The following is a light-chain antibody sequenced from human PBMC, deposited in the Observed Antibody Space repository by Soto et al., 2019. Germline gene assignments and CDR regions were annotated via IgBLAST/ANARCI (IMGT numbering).Light chain of an antibody. J-gene: IGLJ1*01. CDR2: DVS. CDR1: SSDVGGYNY. Sequence: QSALTQPASVSGSPGQSITISCTGTSSDVGGYNYVSGYQQHPGKAPKLMIYDVSNRPSGVSNRFSGSKSCNTASLTISGLQAEDEADYYCSSYTSSSTLYVFGTGTKLTVL. V-gene: IGLV2-14*01. CDR3: SSYTSSSTLYV.